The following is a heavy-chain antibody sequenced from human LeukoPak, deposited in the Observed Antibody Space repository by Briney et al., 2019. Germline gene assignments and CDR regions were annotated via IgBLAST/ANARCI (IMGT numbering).Heavy chain of an antibody. CDR2: IIPMFGTA. V-gene: IGHV1-69*05. CDR3: ATLSPRMTTVTARDYYYMDV. CDR1: VGTFSSYA. D-gene: IGHD4-17*01. Sequence: SVKLSCNASVGTFSSYAISWVRLAPGQGLEWMGRIIPMFGTANYAQQFQRRVTITTDESTSTAYMELSSLRSEDTAVYYCATLSPRMTTVTARDYYYMDVWGKGTTVTVSS. J-gene: IGHJ6*03.